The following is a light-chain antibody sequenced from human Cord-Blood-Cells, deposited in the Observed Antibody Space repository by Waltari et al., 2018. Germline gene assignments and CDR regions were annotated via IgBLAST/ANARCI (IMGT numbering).Light chain of an antibody. CDR3: QQYNNWPYS. Sequence: DILLTHSPATLSVSPGQSATLSCRASQSVSSNLAWYQQKPGQAPRLLIYGTSTRATGIPARFSGSGSGTEFTLTISSLQSEDFAVYYCQQYNNWPYSFGQGTKLEIK. V-gene: IGKV3-15*01. CDR1: QSVSSN. J-gene: IGKJ2*03. CDR2: GTS.